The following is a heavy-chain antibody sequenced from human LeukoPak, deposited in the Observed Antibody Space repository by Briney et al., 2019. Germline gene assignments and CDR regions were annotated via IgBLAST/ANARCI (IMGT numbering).Heavy chain of an antibody. J-gene: IGHJ4*02. Sequence: ASVKVSCKVSGYTLTELSMHWVRQAPGKGLEWMGGFDPEDGETIYAQKFQGRVTMTEDTSTGTAYMELSSLRSEDTAVYYCARHYYGSGTDYYFDYWGQGTLVTVSS. CDR1: GYTLTELS. D-gene: IGHD3-10*01. V-gene: IGHV1-24*01. CDR2: FDPEDGET. CDR3: ARHYYGSGTDYYFDY.